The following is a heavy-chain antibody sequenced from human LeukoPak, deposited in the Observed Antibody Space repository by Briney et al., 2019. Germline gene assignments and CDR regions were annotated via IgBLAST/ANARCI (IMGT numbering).Heavy chain of an antibody. V-gene: IGHV1-46*01. D-gene: IGHD3-10*01. Sequence: ASVKVSCKASGYTFTGYYMHWVRQAPGQGLEWMGIINPSGGSTSYAQKFQGRVTMTRDTSTSTVYMELSSLRSEDTAVYYCARVSWFGELFNYFDYWGQGTLVTVSS. CDR3: ARVSWFGELFNYFDY. CDR1: GYTFTGYY. J-gene: IGHJ4*02. CDR2: INPSGGST.